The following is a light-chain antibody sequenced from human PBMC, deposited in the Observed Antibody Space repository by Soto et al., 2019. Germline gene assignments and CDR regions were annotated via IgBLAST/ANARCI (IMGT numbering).Light chain of an antibody. CDR2: GVN. Sequence: QSALTQPASVSGSPGQSITISCTGTTSDIGSYDLVSWYRQHPGEAPSLLIYGVNKRPSSVSNRFSGSKSGNTAYLTISGLQAEDEAHYWCYAYGLSNTFAFGGGTKLTVL. CDR3: YAYGLSNTFA. CDR1: TSDIGSYDL. J-gene: IGLJ2*01. V-gene: IGLV2-23*02.